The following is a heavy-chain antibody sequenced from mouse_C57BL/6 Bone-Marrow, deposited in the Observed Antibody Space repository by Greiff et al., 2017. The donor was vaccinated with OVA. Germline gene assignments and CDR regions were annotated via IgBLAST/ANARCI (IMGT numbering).Heavy chain of an antibody. D-gene: IGHD2-4*01. J-gene: IGHJ1*03. CDR3: ARQSTMITRWYFDV. CDR1: GFTFSSYG. V-gene: IGHV5-6*01. Sequence: EVQLVESGGDLVKPGGSLKLSCAASGFTFSSYGMSWVRQTPDKRLEWVATISSGGSYTYYPDSVKGRFTISRDNAKNTLYLQMSSLKSEDTAMYYCARQSTMITRWYFDVWGTGTTVTVSS. CDR2: ISSGGSYT.